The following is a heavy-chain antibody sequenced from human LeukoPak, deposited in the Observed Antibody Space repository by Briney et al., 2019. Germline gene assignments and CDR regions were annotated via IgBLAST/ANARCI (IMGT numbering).Heavy chain of an antibody. CDR3: AKDREEVGYYYDSSGRPVDDY. D-gene: IGHD3-22*01. CDR1: GFTFSSYA. J-gene: IGHJ4*02. V-gene: IGHV3-23*01. Sequence: PGGSLRLSCAASGFTFSSYAMSWVRQAPGKGLEWVSAISGSGGSTYYADSVKGRFNIPRDNSKNTLYLQMNSLRAEDTAVYYCAKDREEVGYYYDSSGRPVDDYWGQGTLVTVSS. CDR2: ISGSGGST.